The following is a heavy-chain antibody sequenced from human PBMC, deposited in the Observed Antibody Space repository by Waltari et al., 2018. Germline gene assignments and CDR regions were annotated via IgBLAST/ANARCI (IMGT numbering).Heavy chain of an antibody. J-gene: IGHJ4*02. D-gene: IGHD2-21*02. CDR1: GFTFSSYW. CDR2: VISDGSKT. Sequence: EVQLVESGGALVQPGGSLSLSCAASGFTFSSYWMHWVRQAPGKGLVCGSRVISDGSKTTYADAVKGRFNISRDNAKNTLYLQMNRLRAEDTAVYYCAREVTNRDRYFDYWGQGTLVTVSP. CDR3: AREVTNRDRYFDY. V-gene: IGHV3-74*01.